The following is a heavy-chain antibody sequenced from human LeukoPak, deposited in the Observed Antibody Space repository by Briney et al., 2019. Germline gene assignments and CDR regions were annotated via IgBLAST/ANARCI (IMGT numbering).Heavy chain of an antibody. CDR3: ARDDYGDSKGRFDP. Sequence: ASVKVSCKASGYTFNNYGITWVRQAPGQGLEWMGWISVYNGNTNYAQKLQGRLTMTTDTSTSTAYMELRSLRSDDTAVYYCARDDYGDSKGRFDPWGQGTLVTVSS. J-gene: IGHJ5*02. CDR1: GYTFNNYG. D-gene: IGHD4-17*01. CDR2: ISVYNGNT. V-gene: IGHV1-18*01.